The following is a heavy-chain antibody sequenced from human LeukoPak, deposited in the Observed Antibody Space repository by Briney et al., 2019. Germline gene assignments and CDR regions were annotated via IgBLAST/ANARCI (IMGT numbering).Heavy chain of an antibody. CDR1: GYTFTGYY. Sequence: ASVKVSCEASGYTFTGYYMHWVRQAPGQGLEWMGWINPNSGGTNYAQKFQGRVTMTRDTSISTAYMELSRLRSDDTAVYYCARILGTLRSYYFDYWGQGTLVTVSS. CDR2: INPNSGGT. V-gene: IGHV1-2*02. CDR3: ARILGTLRSYYFDY. J-gene: IGHJ4*02. D-gene: IGHD3-16*01.